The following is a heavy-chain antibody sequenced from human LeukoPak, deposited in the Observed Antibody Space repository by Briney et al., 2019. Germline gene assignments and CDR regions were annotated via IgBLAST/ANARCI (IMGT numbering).Heavy chain of an antibody. V-gene: IGHV3-23*01. D-gene: IGHD3-10*01. Sequence: GGSLRLSCAASGFTFSNYAMSWVRQAPGKGLEWVSAISGSGESTYYTDSVKGRFTISRDNSKNTLYLQMSTVRADDTAVYYCAKASYGSGSYYTSLADWGQGTLVTVSS. CDR3: AKASYGSGSYYTSLAD. CDR1: GFTFSNYA. CDR2: ISGSGEST. J-gene: IGHJ4*02.